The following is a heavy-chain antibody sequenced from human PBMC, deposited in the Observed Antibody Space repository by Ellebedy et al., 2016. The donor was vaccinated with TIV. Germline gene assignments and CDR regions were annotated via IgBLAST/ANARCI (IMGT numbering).Heavy chain of an antibody. D-gene: IGHD7-27*01. Sequence: GSLRLSXAVYGGSFSGYYWSWIRQPPGKGLEWIGEINHSGSTNYNPSLKSRVTISVDTSKNQFSLKLSSVTAADTAVYYCASLGFRPHYYYGMDVWGQGTTVTVSS. CDR2: INHSGST. CDR1: GGSFSGYY. J-gene: IGHJ6*02. CDR3: ASLGFRPHYYYGMDV. V-gene: IGHV4-34*01.